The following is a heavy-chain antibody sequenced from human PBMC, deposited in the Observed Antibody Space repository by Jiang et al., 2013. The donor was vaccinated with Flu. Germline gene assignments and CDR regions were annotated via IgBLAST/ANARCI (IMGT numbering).Heavy chain of an antibody. CDR3: ARLTTYYYGMDV. J-gene: IGHJ6*02. D-gene: IGHD3-22*01. CDR1: GFSLTTSGVG. V-gene: IGHV2-5*02. Sequence: KPTQTLTLTCTFSGFSLTTSGVGVAWIRQSPGKALEWLALIYWDDDERYSPSLKSRLTITKDTSKNQVVLTMTNMDSVDTATYYCARLTTYYYGMDVWGQGTAVTVSS. CDR2: IYWDDDE.